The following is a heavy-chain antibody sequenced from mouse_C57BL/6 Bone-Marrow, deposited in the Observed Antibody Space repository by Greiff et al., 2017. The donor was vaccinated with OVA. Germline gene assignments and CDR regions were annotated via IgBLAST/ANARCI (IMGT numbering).Heavy chain of an antibody. CDR2: IDPGDGDT. CDR3: ARGVNYYGSSYPGYFDY. CDR1: GYAFSSSW. Sequence: QVQLQQSGPELVKPGASVKISCKASGYAFSSSWMNWVKQRPGKGLEWIGRIDPGDGDTTYNGKFKGKATLTADKSSSTAYMKLSSLTSEDSAVYFCARGVNYYGSSYPGYFDYWGKGTTLTVSS. V-gene: IGHV1-82*01. D-gene: IGHD1-1*01. J-gene: IGHJ2*01.